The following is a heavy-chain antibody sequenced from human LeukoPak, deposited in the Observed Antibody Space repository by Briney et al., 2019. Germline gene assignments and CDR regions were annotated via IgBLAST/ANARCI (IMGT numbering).Heavy chain of an antibody. CDR1: GFTFSSYA. CDR2: ISGSGGST. J-gene: IGHJ5*02. D-gene: IGHD3-22*01. V-gene: IGHV3-23*01. CDR3: ANTKDYYDRSGYSNWFDP. Sequence: GGSLRLSCAASGFTFSSYAMSWVRQAPGKGLEWVSAISGSGGSTYYADSVKGRFTISRDNSKNTLYLQMNSLRAEDTAVYYCANTKDYYDRSGYSNWFDPWGQGTLVTVSS.